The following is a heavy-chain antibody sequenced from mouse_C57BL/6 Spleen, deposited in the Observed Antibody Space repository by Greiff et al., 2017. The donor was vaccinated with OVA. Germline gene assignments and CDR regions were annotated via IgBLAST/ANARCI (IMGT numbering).Heavy chain of an antibody. D-gene: IGHD2-5*01. CDR2: INPSSGYT. CDR3: ARYYYSNDYAMDY. J-gene: IGHJ4*01. CDR1: GYTFTSYW. Sequence: VQLQQSGAELAKPGASMKLSCKASGYTFTSYWMHWVKQRPGQGLEWIGYINPSSGYTKYNQKFKDKATLTADKSSRTAYMQLSSLTYEDSAVYYCARYYYSNDYAMDYWGQGTSVTVSS. V-gene: IGHV1-7*01.